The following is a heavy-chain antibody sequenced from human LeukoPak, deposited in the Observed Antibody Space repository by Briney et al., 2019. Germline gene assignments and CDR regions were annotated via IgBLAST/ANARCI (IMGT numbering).Heavy chain of an antibody. CDR1: GFTFSSYG. J-gene: IGHJ3*02. V-gene: IGHV3-30*03. Sequence: GGSLRLSCAASGFTFSSYGMHWVRQAPGKGLEWVAVISYDGSNKYYADSVKGRFTISRDNSKNTLYLQMNSLRAEDTAVYYCARPELWGAFDIWGQGTMVTVSS. CDR2: ISYDGSNK. CDR3: ARPELWGAFDI. D-gene: IGHD3-16*01.